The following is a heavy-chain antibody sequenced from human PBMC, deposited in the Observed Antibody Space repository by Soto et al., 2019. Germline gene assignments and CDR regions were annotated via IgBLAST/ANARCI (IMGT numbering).Heavy chain of an antibody. V-gene: IGHV4-31*04. D-gene: IGHD3-16*01. CDR3: ARGRTRAWGSLDV. CDR1: GGSISGGNYH. Sequence: QVRLQESGPGLVKPSQTLSLTCTASGGSISGGNYHWSWIRQHPGVGLEWIGYIDHSGGTHYNPSLQSRLTISLDKSKNHSSLRLTSVTAADAAVSYCARGRTRAWGSLDVLGHGTRVTVSS. CDR2: IDHSGGT. J-gene: IGHJ6*02.